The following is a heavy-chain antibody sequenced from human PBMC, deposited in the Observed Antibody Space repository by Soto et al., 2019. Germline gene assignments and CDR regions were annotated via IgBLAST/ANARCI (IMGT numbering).Heavy chain of an antibody. D-gene: IGHD3-10*01. CDR3: VHRRMGYYYGSGSYYNSGGFDY. J-gene: IGHJ4*02. V-gene: IGHV2-5*02. CDR2: IYWDDDK. Sequence: QITLKESGPTLVKPTQPLTLTCTFSGFSLSTSGVGVGWIRQPPGKALEWLALIYWDDDKRYSPSLTRKLTITKDTSKNQVVLTMTNMDPVDTATYYCVHRRMGYYYGSGSYYNSGGFDYWGQGTLVTVSS. CDR1: GFSLSTSGVG.